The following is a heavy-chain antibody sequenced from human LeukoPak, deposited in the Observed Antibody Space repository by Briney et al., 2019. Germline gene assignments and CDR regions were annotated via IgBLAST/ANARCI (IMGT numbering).Heavy chain of an antibody. CDR2: IRYDGSNK. CDR1: GFTFSSYG. CDR3: ARTYYYDSSGYYPDYYFDY. V-gene: IGHV3-30*02. D-gene: IGHD3-22*01. J-gene: IGHJ4*02. Sequence: PGGSLRLSCAASGFTFSSYGMHWVRQAPGKGLEWVAFIRYDGSNKYYADSVKGRFTISRDNAKNSLYLQMNSLRAEDTAVYYCARTYYYDSSGYYPDYYFDYWGQGTLVTVSS.